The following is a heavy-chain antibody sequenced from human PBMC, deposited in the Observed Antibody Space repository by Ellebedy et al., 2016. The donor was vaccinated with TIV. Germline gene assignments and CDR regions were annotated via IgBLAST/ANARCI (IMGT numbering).Heavy chain of an antibody. V-gene: IGHV3-33*01. Sequence: PGGSLRLSCAASGFIFSNYGMHWVRQAPGKGLEWVAVIWFDGSNKYYADAVKGRFTISRDNSKNTLYLQMNSLRAEDTAVYYCASTHGYVFEGGYHFDYWGQGTLVTVSS. J-gene: IGHJ4*02. CDR3: ASTHGYVFEGGYHFDY. D-gene: IGHD3-16*01. CDR2: IWFDGSNK. CDR1: GFIFSNYG.